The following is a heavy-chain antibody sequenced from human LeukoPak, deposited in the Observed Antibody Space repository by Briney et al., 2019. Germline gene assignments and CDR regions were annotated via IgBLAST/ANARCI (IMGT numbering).Heavy chain of an antibody. Sequence: GGSLRLSCTTSGFTFGDYGFNWVRQAPGKGLEGVGSIRGKVHDWTPLYAASVQGRFTISRDDSKGIAYLQMNSLKTEDTGVYYCTRAGGYDNFLDYWGQGTPVTVSS. CDR2: IRGKVHDWTP. CDR3: TRAGGYDNFLDY. D-gene: IGHD5-12*01. J-gene: IGHJ4*02. CDR1: GFTFGDYG. V-gene: IGHV3-49*04.